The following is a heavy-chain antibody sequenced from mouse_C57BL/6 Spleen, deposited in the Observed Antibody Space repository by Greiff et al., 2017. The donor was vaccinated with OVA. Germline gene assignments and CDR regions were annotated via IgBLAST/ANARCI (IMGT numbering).Heavy chain of an antibody. Sequence: QVQLQQPGAELVRPGSSVKLSCKASGYTFTSYWMDWVKQRPGQGLEWIGNIYPSDSETHYNQKFKDKATLTVDKSSSTAYMQLSSLTSEDSAVYYCARRWATVVATDWYFDVWGTGTTVTVSS. D-gene: IGHD1-1*01. V-gene: IGHV1-61*01. CDR1: GYTFTSYW. CDR3: ARRWATVVATDWYFDV. J-gene: IGHJ1*03. CDR2: IYPSDSET.